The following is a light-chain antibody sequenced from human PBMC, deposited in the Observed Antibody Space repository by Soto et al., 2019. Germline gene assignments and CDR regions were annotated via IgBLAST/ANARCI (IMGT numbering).Light chain of an antibody. V-gene: IGKV3-15*01. J-gene: IGKJ1*01. CDR2: GAS. Sequence: EIVITQSPATLSLSPWERATLSCRASQSVSSNFAWYQQKPGQAPRLLIYGASTRATGIPARFSGSGSGTEFTLTISSLQSEDFAVYYCQQYNNWPRTFGQGTKV. CDR1: QSVSSN. CDR3: QQYNNWPRT.